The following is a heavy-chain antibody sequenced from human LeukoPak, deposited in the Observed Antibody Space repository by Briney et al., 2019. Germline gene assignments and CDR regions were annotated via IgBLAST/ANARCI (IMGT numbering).Heavy chain of an antibody. CDR1: GGTFSSYA. D-gene: IGHD2-15*01. J-gene: IGHJ5*02. CDR2: IIPIFGTA. Sequence: VKVSCKASGGTFSSYAIGWVRQAPGQGLEWMGGIIPIFGTANYAQKFQGRVTITADESTSTAYMELSSLRSEDTAVYYCARNTGYCSGGSCYVHDWFDPWGQGTLVTVSS. CDR3: ARNTGYCSGGSCYVHDWFDP. V-gene: IGHV1-69*01.